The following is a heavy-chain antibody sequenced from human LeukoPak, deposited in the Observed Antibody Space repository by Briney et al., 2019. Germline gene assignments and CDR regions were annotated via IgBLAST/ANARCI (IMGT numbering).Heavy chain of an antibody. J-gene: IGHJ5*02. Sequence: SETLSLTCAVYGGSFSGYYWSWIRQPPGKGLEWIGEINHSGSTNYNPSLKSRVTISVDTSKNQFSLKLSSVTAADTAVYYRARHWRELLLGGRFDPWGQGTLVTVSS. CDR3: ARHWRELLLGGRFDP. V-gene: IGHV4-34*01. CDR2: INHSGST. CDR1: GGSFSGYY. D-gene: IGHD1-26*01.